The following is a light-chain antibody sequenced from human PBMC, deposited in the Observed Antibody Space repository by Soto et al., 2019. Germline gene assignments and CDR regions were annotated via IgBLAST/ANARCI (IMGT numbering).Light chain of an antibody. V-gene: IGLV1-44*01. J-gene: IGLJ3*02. CDR1: SSNIGSHT. Sequence: QSVMTQPPSASGTPGQRVTTSCSGSSSNIGSHTVNWYQQLPGSAPRLLIYSNSLRPSGVPDRFSGSKSGTSASLAISGLQSEDEADYYCATWDDSLNGRVFGGVTKLTVL. CDR2: SNS. CDR3: ATWDDSLNGRV.